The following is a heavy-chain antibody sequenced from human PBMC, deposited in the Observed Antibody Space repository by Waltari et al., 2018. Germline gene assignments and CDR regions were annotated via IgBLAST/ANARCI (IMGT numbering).Heavy chain of an antibody. J-gene: IGHJ6*03. Sequence: QVHLQESGPGLVKPSETLSLTCSVARRSIRSYYWRWIRQAPGKGLEWIGYIHYSGTTNYNPSLKSRVTISVDTSKTQFSLKLNSVTAADTAVYYCASVQGWLQSTDYYMDVWGKGTTVTVSS. V-gene: IGHV4-59*01. CDR2: IHYSGTT. D-gene: IGHD5-12*01. CDR3: ASVQGWLQSTDYYMDV. CDR1: RRSIRSYY.